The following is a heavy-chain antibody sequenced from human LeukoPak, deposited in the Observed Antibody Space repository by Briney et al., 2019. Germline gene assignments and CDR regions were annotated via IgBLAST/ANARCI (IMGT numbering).Heavy chain of an antibody. Sequence: SQTLSLTCTVSGGSISSGSYYWSWIRQPAGKGLEWIGRIYTSGSTNYNPSLKSRVTISADTSKNQFSLKLSSVTAADTAVYFCGRLRGSTIFGVVILDYYMDVWGKGTTVTVSS. CDR2: IYTSGST. V-gene: IGHV4-61*02. D-gene: IGHD3-3*01. CDR1: GGSISSGSYY. J-gene: IGHJ6*03. CDR3: GRLRGSTIFGVVILDYYMDV.